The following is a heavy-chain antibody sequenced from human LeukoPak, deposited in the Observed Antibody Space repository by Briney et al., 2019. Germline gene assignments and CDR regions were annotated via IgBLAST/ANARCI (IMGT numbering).Heavy chain of an antibody. Sequence: SETLSLTCAVSGYSISSGYYWGWFRQPPGKGLEWIGNTYYGGSTYYNPSLKSRVTISIDTSKNQFSLRLSSVTAADTAVYYCARVPSLSYYYYYYYMDVWGKGTTVTVSS. CDR3: ARVPSLSYYYYYYYMDV. CDR1: GYSISSGYY. D-gene: IGHD2/OR15-2a*01. J-gene: IGHJ6*03. CDR2: TYYGGST. V-gene: IGHV4-38-2*01.